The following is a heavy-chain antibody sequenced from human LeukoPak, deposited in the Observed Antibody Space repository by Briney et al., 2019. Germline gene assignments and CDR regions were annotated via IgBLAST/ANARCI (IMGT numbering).Heavy chain of an antibody. CDR2: ISYDGSNK. J-gene: IGHJ6*02. Sequence: GGSLRLSCAASGFTFSSYAMHWVRQAPGKGLEWVAVISYDGSNKYYADSVKGRFTISRDNSKNTLYLQMNSLRAEDTAVYYCARDPIAAAGWDDGMDVWGQGTTVTVSS. CDR3: ARDPIAAAGWDDGMDV. V-gene: IGHV3-30-3*01. D-gene: IGHD6-13*01. CDR1: GFTFSSYA.